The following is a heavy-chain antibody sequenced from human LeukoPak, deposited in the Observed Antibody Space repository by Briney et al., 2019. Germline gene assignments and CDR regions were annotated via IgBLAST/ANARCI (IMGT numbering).Heavy chain of an antibody. CDR3: ARDSDWAFDN. CDR2: INHNAETI. D-gene: IGHD2-21*02. Sequence: GGSLRLSCAASGFTFSSQAMSWVRQAPGKGLEWVSYINHNAETIYYADSVKGRFTISRDNAKNVLYLQMNRLRDGDTAVYYCARDSDWAFDNWGQGTLVTVSS. CDR1: GFTFSSQA. V-gene: IGHV3-48*02. J-gene: IGHJ4*02.